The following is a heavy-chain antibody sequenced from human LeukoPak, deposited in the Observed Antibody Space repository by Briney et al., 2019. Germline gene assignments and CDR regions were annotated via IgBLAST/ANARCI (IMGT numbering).Heavy chain of an antibody. CDR2: INHSGST. J-gene: IGHJ5*02. CDR3: ARRYSVRSWFDP. CDR1: GGSFSGYY. Sequence: SETLSLTCAVYGGSFSGYYWSWIRQPPGKGLEWIGEINHSGSTNYNPSLKSRVTISVDTSKNQLSLKLSSVTAADTAVYYCARRYSVRSWFDPWGQGTLVTVSS. D-gene: IGHD1-14*01. V-gene: IGHV4-34*01.